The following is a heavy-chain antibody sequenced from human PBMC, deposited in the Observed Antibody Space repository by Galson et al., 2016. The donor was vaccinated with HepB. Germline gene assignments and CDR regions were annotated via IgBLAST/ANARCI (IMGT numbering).Heavy chain of an antibody. Sequence: SVKVSCKASGYTFSSSAMHWVRQAPGQRLEWMGWINAGNGHTKYSQKFQGRVTITRDTSANTAYIELSSLRSEDAAVYYCVRAYSYGPECFHHWGQGTLVTVSS. J-gene: IGHJ1*01. CDR1: GYTFSSSA. CDR3: VRAYSYGPECFHH. CDR2: INAGNGHT. D-gene: IGHD5-18*01. V-gene: IGHV1-3*01.